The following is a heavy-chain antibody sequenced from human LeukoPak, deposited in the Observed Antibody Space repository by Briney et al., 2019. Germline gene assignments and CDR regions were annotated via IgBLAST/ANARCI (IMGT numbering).Heavy chain of an antibody. CDR3: TRNIVVVPAARIFDY. D-gene: IGHD2-2*01. Sequence: GGSLRLSCAASGFTFSGSALHWVRQASGKGLEWVGRIRSTADGYATAYAASVKGRFTISRDDSKNTAYLQMDSLKTEDTAVYYCTRNIVVVPAARIFDYWGQGTLVTVSS. J-gene: IGHJ4*02. CDR1: GFTFSGSA. CDR2: IRSTADGYAT. V-gene: IGHV3-73*01.